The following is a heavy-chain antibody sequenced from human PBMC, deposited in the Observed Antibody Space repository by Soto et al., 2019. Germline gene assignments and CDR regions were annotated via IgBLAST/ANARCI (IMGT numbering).Heavy chain of an antibody. CDR1: GFTVSAYY. CDR2: IYSGGTT. CDR3: ERPSAPTGSYYKDPFEY. V-gene: IGHV3-53*01. Sequence: QTGGSLRLSCAASGFTVSAYYMMWVRQAPGKGLEWVSVIYSGGTTHYADSFQGRFTISRDSSKNTLYLHMNSLKAEDTAVYYCERPSAPTGSYYKDPFEYWGQGTLVTVS. J-gene: IGHJ4*02. D-gene: IGHD3-10*01.